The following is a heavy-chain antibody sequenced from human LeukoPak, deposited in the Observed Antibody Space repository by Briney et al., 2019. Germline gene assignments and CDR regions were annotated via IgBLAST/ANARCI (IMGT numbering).Heavy chain of an antibody. Sequence: ASVKVSCKTSGYTFIGYDINWVRQADGQGFEWMGWMHPNSGDTGYAHNLQGRITITRDSSTATVFMELSSLRSEDTAMYYCARGRLNGNVDFWGQGTLVTVSS. J-gene: IGHJ4*02. CDR3: ARGRLNGNVDF. CDR1: GYTFIGYD. V-gene: IGHV1-8*01. CDR2: MHPNSGDT. D-gene: IGHD1-20*01.